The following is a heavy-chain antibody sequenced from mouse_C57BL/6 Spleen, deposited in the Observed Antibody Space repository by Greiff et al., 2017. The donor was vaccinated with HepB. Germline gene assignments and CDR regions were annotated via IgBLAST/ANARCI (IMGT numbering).Heavy chain of an antibody. Sequence: VQLQESGAELVKPGASVKISCKASGYAFSSYWMNWVKQRPGKGLEWIGQIYPGDGDTNYNGKFKGKATLTADKSSSTAYMQLSSLTSEDSAVYVCARWGANWGLHWYFDVWGTGTTVTVSS. CDR3: ARWGANWGLHWYFDV. CDR1: GYAFSSYW. V-gene: IGHV1-80*01. D-gene: IGHD4-1*01. CDR2: IYPGDGDT. J-gene: IGHJ1*03.